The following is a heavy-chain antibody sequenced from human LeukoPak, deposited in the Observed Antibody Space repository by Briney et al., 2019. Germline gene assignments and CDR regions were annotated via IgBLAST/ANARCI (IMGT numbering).Heavy chain of an antibody. CDR3: ARGWTYYYGSSGYEY. CDR1: GYSFISYW. Sequence: GESLKISCQGSGYSFISYWIGWVRQVPGKGLEWMGNIYPGDSDTRYSPSFQGQVTISADKSISTAFLQWNSLRASDTAMYYCARGWTYYYGSSGYEYWGQGTLVTVSS. V-gene: IGHV5-51*01. J-gene: IGHJ4*02. CDR2: IYPGDSDT. D-gene: IGHD3-22*01.